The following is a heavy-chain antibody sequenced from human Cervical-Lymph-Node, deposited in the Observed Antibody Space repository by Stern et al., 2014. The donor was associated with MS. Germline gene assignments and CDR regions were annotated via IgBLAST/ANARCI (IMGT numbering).Heavy chain of an antibody. CDR3: AREKSDCSGGSCFSSLDY. D-gene: IGHD2-15*01. Sequence: QMQLVQSGAEVKKPGSSVKVSCKSPGDTFSTNATSWVRQAPGQGLERLGRIIPILDTTDYSQKFQGRLTIDADESTNTAYMELRSLTPDDTAVYYCAREKSDCSGGSCFSSLDYWGQGTLVIVSS. CDR1: GDTFSTNA. V-gene: IGHV1-69*11. CDR2: IIPILDTT. J-gene: IGHJ4*02.